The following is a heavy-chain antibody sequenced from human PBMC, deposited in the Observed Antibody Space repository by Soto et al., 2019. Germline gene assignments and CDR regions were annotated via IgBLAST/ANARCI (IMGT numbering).Heavy chain of an antibody. Sequence: AGELRVGCPAFGLTFGCLSFHWDRQATGRETEYFAATGNNGLTTYSPDSVRGRFTISRDNSMNTLFLQMGSLRTEDTAVYYCVKALGAAYNRRAFDLWGQGTMVTVSS. J-gene: IGHJ3*01. CDR2: TGNNGLTT. CDR1: GLTFGCLS. D-gene: IGHD1-1*01. CDR3: VKALGAAYNRRAFDL. V-gene: IGHV3-64D*08.